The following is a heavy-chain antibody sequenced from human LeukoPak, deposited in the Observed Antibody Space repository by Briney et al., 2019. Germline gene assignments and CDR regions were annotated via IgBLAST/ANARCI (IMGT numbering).Heavy chain of an antibody. D-gene: IGHD4-11*01. J-gene: IGHJ4*02. CDR3: VKGSTTIIFDY. V-gene: IGHV3-30-3*01. CDR1: GFTFNNYA. Sequence: AGGSLRLSCEASGFTFNNYAMHWVRQAPGKGLEWVALVSYDGSNNYSADTVKDRFSISRDNSKNTLYLQMNSLRPEDTAVYYCVKGSTTIIFDYWDQGALVTVSP. CDR2: VSYDGSNN.